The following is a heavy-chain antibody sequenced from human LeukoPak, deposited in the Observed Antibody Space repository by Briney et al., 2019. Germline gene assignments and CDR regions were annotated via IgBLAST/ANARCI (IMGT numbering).Heavy chain of an antibody. CDR3: ARTNILTGYYFDY. D-gene: IGHD3-9*01. V-gene: IGHV4-39*07. J-gene: IGHJ4*02. CDR2: MYYSGNT. Sequence: PSETLSLTCTVSGGSISSSSNYWGWIRQPPGKGLEWIGGMYYSGNTYYNPSLKSRVTISVDRSKNQFSLKLSSVTAADTAVYYCARTNILTGYYFDYWGQGTLVTVSS. CDR1: GGSISSSSNY.